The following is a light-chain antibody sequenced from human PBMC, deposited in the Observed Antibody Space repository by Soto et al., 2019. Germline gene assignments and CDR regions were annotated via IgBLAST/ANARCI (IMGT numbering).Light chain of an antibody. CDR1: QSISSW. Sequence: DIQMTQSPSTLSASVGDRVTITCRASQSISSWLAWYQQKPGKAPKLLIYKASSLESGVPSRFSGSGSGTEFTLTISGLQPDDFATYYCQQYNSYPTFGQGTKVDNK. CDR3: QQYNSYPT. CDR2: KAS. J-gene: IGKJ1*01. V-gene: IGKV1-5*03.